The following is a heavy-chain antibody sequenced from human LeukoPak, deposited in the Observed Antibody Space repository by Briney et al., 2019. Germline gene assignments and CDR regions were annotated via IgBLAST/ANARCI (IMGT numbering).Heavy chain of an antibody. CDR2: MYFSGNT. V-gene: IGHV4-59*08. D-gene: IGHD3-10*01. J-gene: IGHJ3*01. CDR3: ARLTGRFGGTFNV. Sequence: SETLSLTCSLSGGSIDNYYWTWIRQPPGKGLEWLGYMYFSGNTDYNPSLKGRVTISVDTSKNQYSPQLTSVTAADTAVYFCARLTGRFGGTFNVWGHGKMVTVSS. CDR1: GGSIDNYY.